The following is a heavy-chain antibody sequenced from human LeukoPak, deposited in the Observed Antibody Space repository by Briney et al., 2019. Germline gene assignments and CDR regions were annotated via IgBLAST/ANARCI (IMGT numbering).Heavy chain of an antibody. J-gene: IGHJ4*02. V-gene: IGHV4-59*01. CDR3: AREDAKRYSGSYLDY. Sequence: PSETLSLTCTVSGGSISSYYWSWIRQPPGKGLEWIGYLYYGGSTNYNPSLRSRVTISVDTSKNQFSLKLSSVTAADTAVYYCAREDAKRYSGSYLDYWGQGTLVTVSS. CDR2: LYYGGST. D-gene: IGHD1-26*01. CDR1: GGSISSYY.